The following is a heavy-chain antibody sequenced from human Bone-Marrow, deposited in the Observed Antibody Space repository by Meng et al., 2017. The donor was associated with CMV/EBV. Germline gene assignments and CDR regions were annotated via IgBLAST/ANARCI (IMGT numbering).Heavy chain of an antibody. CDR2: IYYSGST. V-gene: IGHV4-39*07. Sequence: SETLSLTCTVSGGSISSSSYYWGWIRQPPGKGLEWIGSIYYSGSTYYNPSLKSRVTISVDTSKNQFSLKLSSVTAADTAVYYCAGVYDCWSGYLDYWGQGTLVTVSS. J-gene: IGHJ4*02. CDR3: AGVYDCWSGYLDY. D-gene: IGHD3-3*01. CDR1: GGSISSSSYY.